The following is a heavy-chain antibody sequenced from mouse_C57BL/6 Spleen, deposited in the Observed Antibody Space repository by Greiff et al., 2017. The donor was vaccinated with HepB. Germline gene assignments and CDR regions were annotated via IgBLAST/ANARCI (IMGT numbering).Heavy chain of an antibody. D-gene: IGHD3-1*01. Sequence: EVQLMESGGGLVQPGGSLKLSCAASGFTFSDYYMYWVRQTPEKRLEWVAYISNGGGSTYYPDTVKGRFTISTDNAQNTLYLQMSRLKSEDTAMYSCAMHLGTAWFAYRGQGTLVTVSA. CDR3: AMHLGTAWFAY. J-gene: IGHJ3*01. V-gene: IGHV5-12*01. CDR1: GFTFSDYY. CDR2: ISNGGGST.